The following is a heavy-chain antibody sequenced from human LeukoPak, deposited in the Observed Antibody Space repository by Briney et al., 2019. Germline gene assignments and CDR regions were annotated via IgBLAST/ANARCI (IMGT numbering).Heavy chain of an antibody. Sequence: GGSLRLSCAASGFTFSSYAMSWVRQAPGKGLEWVSAISSSGGSTYYADSVKGRFTISRDNSKSTLYLQMNSLRAEDTAVYYCAKTDVDYDILTVSYFDYWGQGTLVTVSS. D-gene: IGHD3-9*01. CDR1: GFTFSSYA. J-gene: IGHJ4*02. CDR3: AKTDVDYDILTVSYFDY. V-gene: IGHV3-23*01. CDR2: ISSSGGST.